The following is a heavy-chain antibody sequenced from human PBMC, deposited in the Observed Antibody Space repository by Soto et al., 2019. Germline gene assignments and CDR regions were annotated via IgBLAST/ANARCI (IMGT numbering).Heavy chain of an antibody. V-gene: IGHV3-21*01. Sequence: GGSLRLSCAASGFTFSSYSMNWVRQAPGKGLEWVSSISSSSSYIYYADSVKGRFTISRDNAKNSLYLQMNSLRAEDTAVYYCARDQGSGLTIYFDYCGQGTLVTVSS. CDR2: ISSSSSYI. D-gene: IGHD6-19*01. CDR1: GFTFSSYS. CDR3: ARDQGSGLTIYFDY. J-gene: IGHJ4*02.